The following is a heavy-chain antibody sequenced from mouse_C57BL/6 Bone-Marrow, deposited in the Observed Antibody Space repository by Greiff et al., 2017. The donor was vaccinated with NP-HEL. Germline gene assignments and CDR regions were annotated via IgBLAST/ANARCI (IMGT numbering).Heavy chain of an antibody. CDR2: ISSGGDYI. V-gene: IGHV5-9-1*02. CDR3: TRVNGNFPMLMDY. D-gene: IGHD2-1*01. Sequence: DVQLQESGEGLVKPGGSLKLSCAASGFTFSSYAMSWVRQTPEKRLEWVAYISSGGDYIYYADTVKGRFTISRDNARNTLYLQMSSLKSEDTAMYYCTRVNGNFPMLMDYWGQGTSVTVSS. J-gene: IGHJ4*01. CDR1: GFTFSSYA.